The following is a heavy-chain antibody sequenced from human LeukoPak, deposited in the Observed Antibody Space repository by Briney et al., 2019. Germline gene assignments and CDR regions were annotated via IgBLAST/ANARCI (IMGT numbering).Heavy chain of an antibody. CDR3: AKSVRRTAAAGNDAFDI. V-gene: IGHV3-30*02. CDR1: GFTFSSYG. J-gene: IGHJ3*02. CDR2: IWYGGSNK. D-gene: IGHD6-13*01. Sequence: GGSLRLSCAASGFTFSSYGMHWVRRAPGKGLEWVAVIWYGGSNKYYADSVKGRFTISRDNSKNTLYLQMNSLRAEDTAVYYCAKSVRRTAAAGNDAFDIWGQGTMVTVSS.